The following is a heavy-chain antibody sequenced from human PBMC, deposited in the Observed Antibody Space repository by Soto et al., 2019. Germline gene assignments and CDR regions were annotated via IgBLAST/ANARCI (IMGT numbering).Heavy chain of an antibody. CDR3: ARGRNYYDSSGYRSYYFDY. J-gene: IGHJ4*01. D-gene: IGHD3-22*01. CDR2: IYYSGST. V-gene: IGHV4-30-4*01. Sequence: QVQLQESGPGLVKPSQTLSLTCTVSGGSISSGDYYWSWIRQPPGKGLEWIGYIYYSGSTYYNPSLKSRVTISVDTSKNQFSLKLSSVTAADTAVYYCARGRNYYDSSGYRSYYFDYWGQEPWSPSPQ. CDR1: GGSISSGDYY.